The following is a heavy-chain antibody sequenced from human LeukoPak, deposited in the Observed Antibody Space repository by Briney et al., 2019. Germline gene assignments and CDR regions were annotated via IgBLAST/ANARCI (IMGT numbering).Heavy chain of an antibody. D-gene: IGHD1-26*01. J-gene: IGHJ4*02. V-gene: IGHV1-46*01. CDR3: ARAWESIAGYYFDY. Sequence: GATVKVSCKASGYTFSSYHIHWVRQAPGQGLEWMGKINPSFNPGVDVTSYAQKFQGRVTMTRDISTNTVYMELSSLTSEDTAVYYCARAWESIAGYYFDYWGQGTLVTVSS. CDR2: INPSFNPGVDVT. CDR1: GYTFSSYH.